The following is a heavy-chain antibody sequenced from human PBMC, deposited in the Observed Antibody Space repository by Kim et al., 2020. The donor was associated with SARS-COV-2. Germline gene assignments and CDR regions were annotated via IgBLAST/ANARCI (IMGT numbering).Heavy chain of an antibody. D-gene: IGHD1-1*01. CDR1: GGSISSSSYY. CDR2: IYYSGST. J-gene: IGHJ3*02. V-gene: IGHV4-39*07. Sequence: SETLSLTCTVSGGSISSSSYYWGWIRQPPGKGLEWIGSIYYSGSTYYNPSLKSRVTISVDTSKNQFSLKLSSVTAADTAVYYCARGTRYSKDAFDIWGQG. CDR3: ARGTRYSKDAFDI.